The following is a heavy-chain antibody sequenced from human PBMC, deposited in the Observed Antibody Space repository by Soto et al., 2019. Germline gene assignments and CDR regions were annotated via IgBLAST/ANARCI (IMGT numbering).Heavy chain of an antibody. J-gene: IGHJ4*02. Sequence: QVQLQESGPGLVKPSGTLSLTCAVYGGSISSSNWWSWVRQPPGKGLEWIGEIYHSGSTNYNPSLKSRVTISVDKSKNQFSLKLSSVTAADTAVYYCARVYYDFWSGYLTDGDYWGQGTLVTVSS. V-gene: IGHV4-4*02. CDR3: ARVYYDFWSGYLTDGDY. CDR1: GGSISSSNW. D-gene: IGHD3-3*01. CDR2: IYHSGST.